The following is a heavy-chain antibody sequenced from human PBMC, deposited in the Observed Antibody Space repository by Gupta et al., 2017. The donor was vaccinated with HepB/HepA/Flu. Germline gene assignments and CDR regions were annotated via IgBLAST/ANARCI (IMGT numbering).Heavy chain of an antibody. V-gene: IGHV3-9*03. CDR2: ISWNGRSL. J-gene: IGHJ5*02. CDR3: AKSPGANCDEVDNRFDP. D-gene: IGHD4/OR15-4a*01. CDR1: GFTFADYA. Sequence: EVQLVESGGGLVQPGTSLRLPCAAYGFTFADYAHHWVRQPPGKGLEWVSGISWNGRSLGYAESVKGRFTIARDNAKNSLHLQMNSLRPEDMAFYYCAKSPGANCDEVDNRFDPWGQGTLVTVSS.